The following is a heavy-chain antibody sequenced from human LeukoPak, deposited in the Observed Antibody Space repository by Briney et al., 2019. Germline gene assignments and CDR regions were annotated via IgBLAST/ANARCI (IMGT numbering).Heavy chain of an antibody. V-gene: IGHV1-18*01. CDR3: ARDNDHGTFQAENY. CDR2: IIAVTGIT. D-gene: IGHD1-1*01. Sequence: ASVKVSSKASGYSFSNFGISWVRQAPGQGLEWVAWIIAVTGITNYAQKFQGRVTVTTDTSTSTAYMELRGLRSDDTAVYYCARDNDHGTFQAENYWGPGTLVTVSS. CDR1: GYSFSNFG. J-gene: IGHJ4*02.